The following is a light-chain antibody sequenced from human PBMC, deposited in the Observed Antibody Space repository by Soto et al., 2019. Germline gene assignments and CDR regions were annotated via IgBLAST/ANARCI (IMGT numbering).Light chain of an antibody. CDR2: EVI. J-gene: IGLJ1*01. CDR1: TSDLAGYNY. Sequence: QSALTQPASVSGSPGQSITISCTGTTSDLAGYNYVSWYQQYPGKAPKLMIYEVINRSSGVSNRFSGSKSANSASQTISGLQAEDEADYYCSSYTTTDTYVFGTGTQLTVL. CDR3: SSYTTTDTYV. V-gene: IGLV2-14*01.